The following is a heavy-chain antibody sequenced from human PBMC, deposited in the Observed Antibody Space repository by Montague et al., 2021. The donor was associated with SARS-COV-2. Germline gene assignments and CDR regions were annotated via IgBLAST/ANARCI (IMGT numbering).Heavy chain of an antibody. CDR1: GGSISNSIYY. CDR3: ARPGRGYSYGLDAFEV. V-gene: IGHV4-39*01. CDR2: IYYTGST. D-gene: IGHD5-18*01. Sequence: SETLSLTCTVSGGSISNSIYYWVWIRQPPGKGLEWIVSIYYTGSTYYNPSLKSRVTISMNTSNNQFFLKLTSVTAADTAVYYCARPGRGYSYGLDAFEVWGQGTMVTVSS. J-gene: IGHJ3*01.